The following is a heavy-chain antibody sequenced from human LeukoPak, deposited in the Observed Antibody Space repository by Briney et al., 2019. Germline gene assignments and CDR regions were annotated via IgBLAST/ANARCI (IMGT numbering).Heavy chain of an antibody. Sequence: SETLSLTCTVSGGSISSSSYYWGWIRQPPGKGLEWIGSIYYSGSTYYNPSLKSRVTISVDTSKNQFSLKLSSVTAADTAVYYCARGGIAAAGTGGIGYWGQGTLVTVSS. CDR2: IYYSGST. CDR1: GGSISSSSYY. D-gene: IGHD6-13*01. CDR3: ARGGIAAAGTGGIGY. V-gene: IGHV4-39*01. J-gene: IGHJ4*02.